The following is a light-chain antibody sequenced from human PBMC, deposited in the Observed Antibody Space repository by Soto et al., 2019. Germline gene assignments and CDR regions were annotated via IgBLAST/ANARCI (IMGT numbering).Light chain of an antibody. Sequence: QSVLTQPPSASGSPGQSVTISCTGTSSDVGGYKYVSWYQQHPGKAPKVIIYQVSNRPSGVPDRFSGSKSGNTASLTVSGLRAEDEADYYCSSYAGSNNWVFGGGTQLTVL. CDR1: SSDVGGYKY. CDR2: QVS. V-gene: IGLV2-8*01. CDR3: SSYAGSNNWV. J-gene: IGLJ3*02.